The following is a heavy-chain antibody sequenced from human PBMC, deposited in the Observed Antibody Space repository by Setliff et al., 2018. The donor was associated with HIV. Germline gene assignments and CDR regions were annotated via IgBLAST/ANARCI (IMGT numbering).Heavy chain of an antibody. Sequence: ASVKVSCKASGYTFTSYYMHWVRQAPGQGLEWMGIINPSGGSTSYAQKFQGRVTLTTDTSTSTAYMELRSLRSDDTAVYYCARDPPSSGWYRADYWGQGTLVTVSS. CDR1: GYTFTSYY. D-gene: IGHD6-19*01. CDR3: ARDPPSSGWYRADY. CDR2: INPSGGST. V-gene: IGHV1-46*01. J-gene: IGHJ4*02.